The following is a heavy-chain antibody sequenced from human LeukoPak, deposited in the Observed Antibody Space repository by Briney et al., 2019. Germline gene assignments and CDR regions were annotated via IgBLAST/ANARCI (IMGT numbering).Heavy chain of an antibody. CDR3: ARGVRSGN. V-gene: IGHV3-7*03. J-gene: IGHJ4*02. CDR1: GFTFSTYW. D-gene: IGHD6-6*01. Sequence: GGSLRLSCAASGFTFSTYWMTWVRQAPGKGLEWVANIKEDGNEQHYVDSVKGRFTISRDNDKNSLYLQMHSLRVEDTAVYYCARGVRSGNWGQGTLVTASS. CDR2: IKEDGNEQ.